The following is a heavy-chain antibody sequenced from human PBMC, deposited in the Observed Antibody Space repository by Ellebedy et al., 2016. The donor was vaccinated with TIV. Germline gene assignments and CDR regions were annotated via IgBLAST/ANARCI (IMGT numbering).Heavy chain of an antibody. D-gene: IGHD3-22*01. CDR1: DGSISSSSYY. J-gene: IGHJ4*02. Sequence: MPGGSLRLSCTVSDGSISSSSYYWGWIRQPPGKGLEWIGIIYYSGSTYYNPSLKSRVTISVDTSKNQFSLKLSSVTAADTAVYYCARQVTTRRQVGQQYYFDYWGQGTLVTVSS. V-gene: IGHV4-39*01. CDR2: IYYSGST. CDR3: ARQVTTRRQVGQQYYFDY.